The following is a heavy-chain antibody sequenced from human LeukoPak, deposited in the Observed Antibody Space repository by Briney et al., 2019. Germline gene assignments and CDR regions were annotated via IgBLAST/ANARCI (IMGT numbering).Heavy chain of an antibody. D-gene: IGHD5/OR15-5a*01. CDR2: IYYSGIT. CDR1: GVSISNSNSF. CDR3: ARRVYGTSQYY. V-gene: IGHV4-39*01. J-gene: IGHJ4*02. Sequence: SETLSLTCTVSGVSISNSNSFWAWIRQPPGKGLEWIGTIYYSGITHYSPSLKSRVTISVDTSKNQFSLKLSSVTATDTALYYCARRVYGTSQYYWGQGTLVTVSS.